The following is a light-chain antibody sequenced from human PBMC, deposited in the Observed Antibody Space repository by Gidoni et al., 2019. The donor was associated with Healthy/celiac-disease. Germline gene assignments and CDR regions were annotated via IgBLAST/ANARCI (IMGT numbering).Light chain of an antibody. CDR2: GAS. J-gene: IGKJ1*01. CDR1: QSVSSN. V-gene: IGKV3-15*01. Sequence: EIVMTQSPATLSVSPGARATLSCRASQSVSSNLAWYQQKPGQAPRLLIYGASTRATGIPARFSGSGSGTEFTLTISSLQSEDFAVYYCQQYNNWPPWTFXQXTKVEIK. CDR3: QQYNNWPPWT.